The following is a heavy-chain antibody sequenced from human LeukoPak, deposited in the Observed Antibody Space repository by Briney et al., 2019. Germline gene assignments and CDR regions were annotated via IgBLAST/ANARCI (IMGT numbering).Heavy chain of an antibody. CDR1: GFTFDDYA. J-gene: IGHJ4*02. CDR3: AKGWSGGWYVED. Sequence: GGSLRLSCAASGFTFDDYAMHWVRQAPGKGLEWVSGISWNSGSIGYADSVKGRFTISRDNAKNSLYLQMNSLRAEDTALYYCAKGWSGGWYVEDWGQGTLVTVSS. CDR2: ISWNSGSI. D-gene: IGHD6-19*01. V-gene: IGHV3-9*01.